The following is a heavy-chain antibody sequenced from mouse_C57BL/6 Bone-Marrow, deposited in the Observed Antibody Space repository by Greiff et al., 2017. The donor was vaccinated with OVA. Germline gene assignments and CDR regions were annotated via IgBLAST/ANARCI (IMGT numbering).Heavy chain of an antibody. CDR1: GFNIKDDY. J-gene: IGHJ4*01. D-gene: IGHD4-1*01. V-gene: IGHV14-4*01. CDR2: IDPENGDT. CDR3: TTKTGVGAMDY. Sequence: EVQLQQSGAELVRPGASVKLSCTASGFNIKDDYMPWVKQRPEQGLEWIGWIDPENGDTEYASKFQGKATITADTSSNTAYLQLSSLTSEDTAVYYCTTKTGVGAMDYWGQGTSVTVSS.